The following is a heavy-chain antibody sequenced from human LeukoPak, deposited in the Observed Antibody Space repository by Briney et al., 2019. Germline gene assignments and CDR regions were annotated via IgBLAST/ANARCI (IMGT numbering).Heavy chain of an antibody. D-gene: IGHD2-15*01. Sequence: GGSLRLSCAASGFTFSSYSMNWVRQAPGKGLEWVSSIGSSSSYIYYADSVKGRFTISRDNAKNSLYLQMNSLRAEDTAVYYCARHSVVVVAATPFPFDYWGQGTLVTVSS. V-gene: IGHV3-21*01. CDR3: ARHSVVVVAATPFPFDY. J-gene: IGHJ4*02. CDR1: GFTFSSYS. CDR2: IGSSSSYI.